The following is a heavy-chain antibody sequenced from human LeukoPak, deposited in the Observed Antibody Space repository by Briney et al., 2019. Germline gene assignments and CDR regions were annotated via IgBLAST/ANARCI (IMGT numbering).Heavy chain of an antibody. D-gene: IGHD3-10*01. Sequence: PGRSLRLSCVVSGFTFRNYGMHWVRQAPGKGLEWVAVIADDGRAKFYADSVKGRFTISRDSSKNTLYLQMNSLRAEDTAVYYCAKEATWGEWYFDYWGQGTLVTVSS. J-gene: IGHJ4*02. CDR3: AKEATWGEWYFDY. CDR1: GFTFRNYG. CDR2: IADDGRAK. V-gene: IGHV3-30*18.